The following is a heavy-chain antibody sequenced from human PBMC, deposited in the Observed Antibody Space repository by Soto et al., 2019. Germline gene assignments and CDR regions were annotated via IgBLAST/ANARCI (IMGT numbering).Heavy chain of an antibody. CDR1: GGTFSSDS. CDR2: IIPMFDTP. Sequence: QVQLVQSGAEVTKPGSSVKVSCKASGGTFSSDSFSWVRQAPGQGLEWMGGIIPMFDTPIYAQKFQDRVTITADESTSTAYMQMSSLRSGDTAVYYCARSGGLDRDFNYWGQGFLVTVSS. CDR3: ARSGGLDRDFNY. D-gene: IGHD2-15*01. J-gene: IGHJ4*02. V-gene: IGHV1-69*12.